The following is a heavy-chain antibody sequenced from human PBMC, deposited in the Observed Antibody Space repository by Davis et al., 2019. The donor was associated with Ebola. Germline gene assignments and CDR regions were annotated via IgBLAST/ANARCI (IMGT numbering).Heavy chain of an antibody. CDR3: ARGHTYGRWDDWFDP. Sequence: VSVKVSCKASEGAFSNSALSWVRQAPGQGLEWMGRINPNFGGKIYAQKFQDRVTMTIDTSINTAYMELDRLRSDDTAVYYCARGHTYGRWDDWFDPWGQGTLVTVSS. J-gene: IGHJ5*02. V-gene: IGHV1-2*06. CDR1: EGAFSNSA. D-gene: IGHD5-18*01. CDR2: INPNFGGK.